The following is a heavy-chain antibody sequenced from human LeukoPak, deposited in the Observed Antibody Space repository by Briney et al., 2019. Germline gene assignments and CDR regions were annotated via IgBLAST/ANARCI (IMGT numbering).Heavy chain of an antibody. CDR3: ARPGSGSYYPWFDP. J-gene: IGHJ5*02. CDR1: GYTFTCYY. Sequence: ASVKVSCKASGYTFTCYYIHWVRQAPGQGLEWMGWINPNSGGTNYAQKFQGRVTMTRDTSISTAYMELSRLRSDDTAVYYCARPGSGSYYPWFDPWGQGTPVTVSS. CDR2: INPNSGGT. V-gene: IGHV1-2*02. D-gene: IGHD1-26*01.